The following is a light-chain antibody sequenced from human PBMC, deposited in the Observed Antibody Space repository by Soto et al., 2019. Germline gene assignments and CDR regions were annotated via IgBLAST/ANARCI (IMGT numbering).Light chain of an antibody. CDR1: QNVNNY. CDR2: AVS. V-gene: IGKV3-15*01. CDR3: HQHNNWPLT. J-gene: IGKJ4*01. Sequence: EIVMTQSPATLSVSPGERATLSCRASQNVNNYLAWYQQKPGQAPRLLIYAVSTRATGIPARFSGSGSGTEFTLTISSLQSEDFAVYYCHQHNNWPLTFGGGTKVEIK.